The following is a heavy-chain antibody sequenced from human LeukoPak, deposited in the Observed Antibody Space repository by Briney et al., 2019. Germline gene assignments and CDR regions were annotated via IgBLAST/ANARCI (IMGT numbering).Heavy chain of an antibody. D-gene: IGHD6-19*01. CDR1: GYTFTCYD. J-gene: IGHJ3*02. CDR2: MNPNSGNT. Sequence: ASVKVSCKASGYTFTCYDINWVRQATGQGLEWMGWMNPNSGNTGYAQKFQGRVTMTRNTSISTAYMELSSLRSEDTAVYYCARYSGWNDAFDIWGQGTMVTVSS. V-gene: IGHV1-8*01. CDR3: ARYSGWNDAFDI.